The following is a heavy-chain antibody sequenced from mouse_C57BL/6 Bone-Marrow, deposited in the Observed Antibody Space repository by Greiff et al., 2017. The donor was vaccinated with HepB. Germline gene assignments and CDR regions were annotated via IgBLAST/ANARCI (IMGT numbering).Heavy chain of an antibody. CDR2: IYPRDGST. Sequence: VQLQQSGPELVKPGASVKISCKASGYAFSSSWMNWVKQRPGKGLEWIGRIYPRDGSTKYNEKFKGKATLTVDTSSSTAYMELHSLTSEDSAVYFCARQEFRIFITTVVRYFDVWGTGTTVTVSS. J-gene: IGHJ1*03. CDR3: ARQEFRIFITTVVRYFDV. V-gene: IGHV1-82*01. D-gene: IGHD1-1*01. CDR1: GYAFSSSW.